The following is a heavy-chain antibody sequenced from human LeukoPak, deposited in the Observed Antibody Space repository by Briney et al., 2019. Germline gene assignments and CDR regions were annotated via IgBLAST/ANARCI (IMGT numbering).Heavy chain of an antibody. D-gene: IGHD6-6*01. V-gene: IGHV3-21*01. CDR2: ISSSSSYI. J-gene: IGHJ4*02. CDR3: ARGVPDYSSSFDY. CDR1: GFTFSSYS. Sequence: PGGSLRLSCAASGFTFSSYSMNWVRQAPGKGLEWVSSISSSSSYIYYADSVKGRFTISRDNAKNSLYLQMNSLRAEDTAVYSCARGVPDYSSSFDYWGQRTNVSVSS.